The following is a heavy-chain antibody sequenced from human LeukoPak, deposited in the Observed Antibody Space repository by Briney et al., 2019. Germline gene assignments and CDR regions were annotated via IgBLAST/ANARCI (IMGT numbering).Heavy chain of an antibody. J-gene: IGHJ6*02. Sequence: PGGSLRLSCAASGFTFSRYAMNWVRQAPGKGLEWVSTISGSGSSKQYADSVEGRFTISRDNSKNTVYLQMNSLRAEDTAIYYCAKLTSASGAYGVDVWGQGTTVTVSS. V-gene: IGHV3-23*01. D-gene: IGHD3-10*01. CDR3: AKLTSASGAYGVDV. CDR1: GFTFSRYA. CDR2: ISGSGSSK.